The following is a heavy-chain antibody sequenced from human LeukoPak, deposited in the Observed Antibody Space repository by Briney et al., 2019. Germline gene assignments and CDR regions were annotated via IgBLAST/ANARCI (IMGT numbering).Heavy chain of an antibody. V-gene: IGHV3-74*03. D-gene: IGHD7-27*01. J-gene: IGHJ2*01. CDR2: INSDGSDT. CDR1: GFSFSSYW. CDR3: ARVSPGDWYFDL. Sequence: QSGGSLRLSCAAPGFSFSSYWMHWVRQAPGKGLVWVSRINSDGSDTKYADSVKGRFTISRDNAKNTLYLQMNSLRAEDTAVYYCARVSPGDWYFDLWGRGTVVTVSS.